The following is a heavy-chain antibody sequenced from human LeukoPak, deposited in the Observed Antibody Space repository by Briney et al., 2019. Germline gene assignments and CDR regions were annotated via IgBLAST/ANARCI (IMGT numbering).Heavy chain of an antibody. V-gene: IGHV3-21*01. D-gene: IGHD5-18*01. Sequence: GGSLRLSCAASGFTFSSYGMSWVRQAPGKGLEWVSSISSSSSYIYYADSVKGRFTISRDNAKNSLYLQMNSLRAEDTAVYYCARADWDTAMIDYWGQGTLVTVSS. CDR3: ARADWDTAMIDY. J-gene: IGHJ4*02. CDR2: ISSSSSYI. CDR1: GFTFSSYG.